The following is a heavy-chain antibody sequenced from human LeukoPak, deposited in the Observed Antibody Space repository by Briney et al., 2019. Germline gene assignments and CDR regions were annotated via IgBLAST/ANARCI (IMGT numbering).Heavy chain of an antibody. Sequence: GASVKVSCKASGYTFTSYYMHWVRQAPGQGLEWMGIINPSGGSTGYAQKFQGRVTMTRDTSTSTVYMELSSLRSEDTAVYYCARAEHYYDSSGYSSFQHWGQGTLVTVSS. CDR3: ARAEHYYDSSGYSSFQH. CDR2: INPSGGST. J-gene: IGHJ1*01. D-gene: IGHD3-22*01. CDR1: GYTFTSYY. V-gene: IGHV1-46*01.